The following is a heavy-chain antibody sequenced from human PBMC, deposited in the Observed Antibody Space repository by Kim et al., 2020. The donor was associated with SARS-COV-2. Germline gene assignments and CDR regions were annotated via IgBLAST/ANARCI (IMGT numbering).Heavy chain of an antibody. CDR2: VSANGAAT. CDR1: GFTFSNSA. J-gene: IGHJ3*02. CDR3: AKRLGRLPDDDAFYS. D-gene: IGHD2-21*01. V-gene: IGHV3-23*01. Sequence: GGSLRLSCAASGFTFSNSAMSWVRQAPGKGLEWVSAVSANGAATYYSDSVKGRFITSRENSMNTVYLHLADLRGDDTAIYYCAKRLGRLPDDDAFYSWG.